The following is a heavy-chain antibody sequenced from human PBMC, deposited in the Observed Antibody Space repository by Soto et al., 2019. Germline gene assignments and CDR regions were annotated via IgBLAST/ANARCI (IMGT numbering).Heavy chain of an antibody. CDR2: IYYSGST. Sequence: QVQLQESGPGLVKPSETLSLTCTVSGGSISSYYWSWIRQPPGKGLEGIGYIYYSGSTNYNPSLTSRVTISVDTSKNQFSLKLSSVTAADTAVYYCARVDCSGGSCYSLYFDLWGRGTLVTVSS. J-gene: IGHJ2*01. V-gene: IGHV4-59*01. CDR1: GGSISSYY. D-gene: IGHD2-15*01. CDR3: ARVDCSGGSCYSLYFDL.